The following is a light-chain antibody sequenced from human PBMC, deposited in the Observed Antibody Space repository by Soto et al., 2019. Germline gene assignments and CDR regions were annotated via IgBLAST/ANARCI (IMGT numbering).Light chain of an antibody. CDR3: QQYNKWRT. CDR1: QSVSSN. CDR2: GAS. V-gene: IGKV3-15*01. Sequence: DIVRTQSPSTLSLSPGERATLSCRASQSVSSNLAWYQQKPGQAPRLLIHGASTRATGIPSRCSGSGSGTEFTLTITCLQSEDFSVYYCQQYNKWRTFGHGTKVEI. J-gene: IGKJ1*01.